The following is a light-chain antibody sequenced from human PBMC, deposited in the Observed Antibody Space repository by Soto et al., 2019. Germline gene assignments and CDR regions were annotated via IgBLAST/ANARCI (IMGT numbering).Light chain of an antibody. CDR2: CAS. CDR3: QQYET. V-gene: IGKV3-20*01. CDR1: QSVSSTY. J-gene: IGKJ2*01. Sequence: EIVLTQSPGTLSLSPGERATLSCRASQSVSSTYLAWYQQQPGQATRLLIYCASGGATGITDRFSGSGSGTDFTLPISGLEAEDFAVYYCQQYETFGQGTKVDIK.